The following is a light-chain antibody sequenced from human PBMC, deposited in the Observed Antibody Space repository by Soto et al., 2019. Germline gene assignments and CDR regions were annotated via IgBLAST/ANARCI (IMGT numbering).Light chain of an antibody. J-gene: IGKJ2*01. V-gene: IGKV1-5*03. Sequence: DIQMTQSPSTLSASVGDRVSITCRASQSLNSWLAWYQQKPGKAPKLLIYKTSTIESGVPSRFSGSGSGTEFTLTISNLQPDDFATYYCQKYNTYSFGQGTKLEIK. CDR1: QSLNSW. CDR2: KTS. CDR3: QKYNTYS.